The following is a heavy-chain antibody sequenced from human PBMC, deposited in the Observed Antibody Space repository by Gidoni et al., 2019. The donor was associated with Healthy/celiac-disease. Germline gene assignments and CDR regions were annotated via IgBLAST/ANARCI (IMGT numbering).Heavy chain of an antibody. D-gene: IGHD6-13*01. CDR1: GFTFSSSG. V-gene: IGHV3-33*01. CDR2: IWYDVSNK. Sequence: QVQLVESGGGVVQPGRSLRLSCAASGFTFSSSGMHWVRQDPGKGLAWVAVIWYDVSNKYYADSVKGRFTISRDNSKNTLYLQMNSLRAEDTAVYYCARGRILAAAGDYYGMDVWGQGTTVTVSS. J-gene: IGHJ6*02. CDR3: ARGRILAAAGDYYGMDV.